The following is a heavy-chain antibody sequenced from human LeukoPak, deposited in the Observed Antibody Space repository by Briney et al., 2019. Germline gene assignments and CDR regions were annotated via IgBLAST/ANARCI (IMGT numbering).Heavy chain of an antibody. Sequence: PGGSLRLSCEASGFTFSRYAMTWVRQAPGKGLEWVSTIGGLGESTNYGDSVKRRFTISRDNSKNTLYLQMNSLRAEDTAVYYCAKLPSRATVTIDYWGQGTLVTVSS. V-gene: IGHV3-23*01. J-gene: IGHJ4*02. CDR3: AKLPSRATVTIDY. D-gene: IGHD4-17*01. CDR2: IGGLGEST. CDR1: GFTFSRYA.